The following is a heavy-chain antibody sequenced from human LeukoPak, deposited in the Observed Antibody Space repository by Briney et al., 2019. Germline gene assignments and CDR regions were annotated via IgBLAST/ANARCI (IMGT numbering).Heavy chain of an antibody. CDR2: IRYDGSNK. J-gene: IGHJ4*02. Sequence: GGSLRLSCAASGFTFSTYGMHWVRQAPGKGPEWVAFIRYDGSNKYYAGSVKGRFTISRDNSKNTLYLQMNSLRAEDTAVYYCAKVERYYYDSSGSNFDYWGQGTLVTVSS. CDR3: AKVERYYYDSSGSNFDY. CDR1: GFTFSTYG. D-gene: IGHD3-22*01. V-gene: IGHV3-30*02.